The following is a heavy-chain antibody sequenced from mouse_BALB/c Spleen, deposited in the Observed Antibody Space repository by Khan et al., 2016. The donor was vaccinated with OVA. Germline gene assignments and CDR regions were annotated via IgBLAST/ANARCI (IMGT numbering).Heavy chain of an antibody. CDR2: IDPSPGYT. V-gene: IGHV1-7*01. CDR3: ARRGLYGIFAY. J-gene: IGHJ3*01. Sequence: QVRLQQSGAELAKPGASVKMSCKASGYTFTTYWTHWVKQRPGQGLEWIGYIDPSPGYTESNQKFKDKATLPTDKSSSTAYMQLSSLTSEDSAVYYWARRGLYGIFAYGGQGTLVTVSA. CDR1: GYTFTTYW. D-gene: IGHD2-1*01.